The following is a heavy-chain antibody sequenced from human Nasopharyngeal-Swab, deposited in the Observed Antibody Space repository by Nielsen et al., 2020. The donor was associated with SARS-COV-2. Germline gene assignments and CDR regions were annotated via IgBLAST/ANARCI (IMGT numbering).Heavy chain of an antibody. J-gene: IGHJ6*02. Sequence: ASVKVSCKASGYTFTGYYMHWVRQAPGQGLEWMGRTNPNSGGTNYAQKFQGRVTMTRDTSISTAYMELSRLRSDDTAVYYCFSGEQQLVQDKGGRMDVWGQGTTVTVSS. V-gene: IGHV1-2*06. D-gene: IGHD6-13*01. CDR3: FSGEQQLVQDKGGRMDV. CDR1: GYTFTGYY. CDR2: TNPNSGGT.